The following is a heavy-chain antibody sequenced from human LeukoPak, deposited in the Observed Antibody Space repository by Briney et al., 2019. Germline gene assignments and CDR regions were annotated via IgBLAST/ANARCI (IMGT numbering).Heavy chain of an antibody. D-gene: IGHD3-10*01. Sequence: SVKVSCKASGGTFSSYAISWVRQAPGQGLEWMGRIIPILGIANYAQKFQGRVTITADKSTSTAYMELSSLRSEDTAVYYCARSLGWFGELVNYYYYGMDVWGQGTTVTVSS. V-gene: IGHV1-69*04. J-gene: IGHJ6*02. CDR2: IIPILGIA. CDR1: GGTFSSYA. CDR3: ARSLGWFGELVNYYYYGMDV.